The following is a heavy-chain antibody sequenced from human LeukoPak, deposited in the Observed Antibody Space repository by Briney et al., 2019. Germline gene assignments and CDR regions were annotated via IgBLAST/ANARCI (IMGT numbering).Heavy chain of an antibody. D-gene: IGHD2-2*01. CDR2: ISYDGSNK. J-gene: IGHJ6*02. CDR3: ARDRTNMRYCSSTSCYGYYYYGMDV. V-gene: IGHV3-30-3*01. Sequence: GGSLILSCAASGFTFSSYAMHWVRQAPGKGLEWVAVISYDGSNKYYADSVKGRFTISRDNSKNTLYLQMNSLRAEDTAVYYCARDRTNMRYCSSTSCYGYYYYGMDVWGQGTTVTVSS. CDR1: GFTFSSYA.